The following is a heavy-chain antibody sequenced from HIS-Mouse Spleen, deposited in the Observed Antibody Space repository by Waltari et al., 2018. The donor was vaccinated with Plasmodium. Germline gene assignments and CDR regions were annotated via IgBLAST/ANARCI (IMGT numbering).Heavy chain of an antibody. Sequence: EVQLVESGGGLIQPGGSLRLSCAASGFTVRSNYMSWVRKAPGKGLEWVSVIYSGGSTYYADSVKGRFTISRDNSKNTLYLQMNSLRAEDTAVYYCARGMKSSSSAFDIWGQGTMVTVSS. V-gene: IGHV3-53*01. CDR2: IYSGGST. CDR1: GFTVRSNY. D-gene: IGHD6-6*01. CDR3: ARGMKSSSSAFDI. J-gene: IGHJ3*02.